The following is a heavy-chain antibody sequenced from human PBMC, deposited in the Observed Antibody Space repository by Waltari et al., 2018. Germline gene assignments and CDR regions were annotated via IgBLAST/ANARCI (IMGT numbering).Heavy chain of an antibody. CDR1: GFTFGNNF. D-gene: IGHD1-1*01. CDR2: IYSGGST. Sequence: EVQLVESGGDLIQPGGSLSLSCAASGFTFGNNFMGWVRQAPGKGLEWVSVIYSGGSTNYIDSVRGRFTISRDSSKNTLYLQMNSLRAEDTAVYYCAKVDNVGLNNYWGQGTLVTVSS. V-gene: IGHV3-53*01. CDR3: AKVDNVGLNNY. J-gene: IGHJ4*02.